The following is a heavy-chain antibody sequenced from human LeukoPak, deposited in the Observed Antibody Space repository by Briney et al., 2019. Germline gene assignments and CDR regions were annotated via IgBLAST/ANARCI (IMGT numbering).Heavy chain of an antibody. Sequence: GASVKVSCKASGYTFTSYDINWVRQATGQGLEWMGWMNPNSGNTGYAQKFQGRVTMTRDTSTSTVYMELSSLRSEDTAVYYCNGKGYSYGYPAFDIWGQGTMVTVSS. D-gene: IGHD5-18*01. CDR3: NGKGYSYGYPAFDI. CDR2: MNPNSGNT. CDR1: GYTFTSYD. V-gene: IGHV1-8*01. J-gene: IGHJ3*02.